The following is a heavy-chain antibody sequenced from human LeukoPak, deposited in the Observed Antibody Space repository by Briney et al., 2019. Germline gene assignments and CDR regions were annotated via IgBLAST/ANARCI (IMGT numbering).Heavy chain of an antibody. J-gene: IGHJ4*02. CDR2: IYCSGST. V-gene: IGHV4-39*01. D-gene: IGHD3-22*01. CDR3: AARGDYYDSSGYVGY. CDR1: GGSISSSSYY. Sequence: TSETLSLTCTVSGGSISSSSYYWGWIRQPPGKGLEWIGSIYCSGSTYYNPSLKSRVTISVDTSKNQFSLKLSSVTAADTAVYYCAARGDYYDSSGYVGYWGQGTLVTVSS.